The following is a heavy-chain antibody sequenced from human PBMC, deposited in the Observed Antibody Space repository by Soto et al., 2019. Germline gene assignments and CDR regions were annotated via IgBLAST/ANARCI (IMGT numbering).Heavy chain of an antibody. CDR3: TLPMTSVTTLDY. D-gene: IGHD4-4*01. CDR1: GFTFSDYY. Sequence: PGGSLRLSCAASGFTFSDYYMDWVRQAPGKGLEWVGRARNKAKSYTTEHAASVKSRFTISRDDSKNSVYLQMNSLKTEDTAVYYCTLPMTSVTTLDYWGRGALVTVSS. J-gene: IGHJ4*02. V-gene: IGHV3-72*01. CDR2: ARNKAKSYTT.